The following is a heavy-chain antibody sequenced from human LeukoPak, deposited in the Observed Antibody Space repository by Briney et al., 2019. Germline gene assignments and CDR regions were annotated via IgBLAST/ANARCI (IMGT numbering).Heavy chain of an antibody. Sequence: GGSLRLSCAASGFTFSTYSMNWVRQAPGKGLEWISYISYSSTTIYYADSVKGRFTVSRDNAKNSLYLQMNSLRDEDTAVYYCASAGSITQTWWFDSWGQGILVTVSS. CDR3: ASAGSITQTWWFDS. V-gene: IGHV3-48*02. D-gene: IGHD3-3*01. J-gene: IGHJ5*01. CDR2: ISYSSTTI. CDR1: GFTFSTYS.